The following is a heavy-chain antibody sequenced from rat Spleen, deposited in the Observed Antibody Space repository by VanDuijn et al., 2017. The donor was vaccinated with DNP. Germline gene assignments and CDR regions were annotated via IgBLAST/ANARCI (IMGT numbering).Heavy chain of an antibody. V-gene: IGHV3-3*01. J-gene: IGHJ2*01. CDR3: ARWVWYFDY. D-gene: IGHD1-7*01. CDR2: INNAGST. CDR1: GFSITSSYR. Sequence: EVRLQESGPGLVKPSQSLSLACSVTGFSITSSYRWNWIRKFPGNKLEWMGHINNAGSTYYTPSLKSRIAITKDTSKNQFFLHLDSVTTEDTATYYCARWVWYFDYWGQGIIVTVSS.